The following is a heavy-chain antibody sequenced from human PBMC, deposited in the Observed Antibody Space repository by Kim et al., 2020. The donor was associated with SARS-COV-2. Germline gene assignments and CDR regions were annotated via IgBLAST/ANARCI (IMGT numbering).Heavy chain of an antibody. CDR1: LYTFTGYY. CDR3: ARGDYYYYYGMDV. CDR2: INPNSGGT. J-gene: IGHJ6*02. V-gene: IGHV1-2*05. Sequence: ASVKVSCKASLYTFTGYYMHWVRQAPGQGLEWMGRINPNSGGTNYAQKFQGRVTMTRDTSISTAYMELSRLRSDDTVVYYCARGDYYYYYGMDVWGQGTTVTVSS.